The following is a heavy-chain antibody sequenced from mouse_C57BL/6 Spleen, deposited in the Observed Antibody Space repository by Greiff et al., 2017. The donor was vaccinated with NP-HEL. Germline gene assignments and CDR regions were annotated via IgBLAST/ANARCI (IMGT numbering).Heavy chain of an antibody. Sequence: EVKLVESGGGLVKPGGSLKLSCAASGFTFSSYAMSWVRQTPEKRLEWVATISDGGSYTYYPDNVKGRFTISRDNAKNNLYLQMSHLKSEDTAMYYCARDAVVATRGAMDYWGQGTSVTVSS. CDR2: ISDGGSYT. CDR1: GFTFSSYA. CDR3: ARDAVVATRGAMDY. J-gene: IGHJ4*01. V-gene: IGHV5-4*01. D-gene: IGHD1-1*01.